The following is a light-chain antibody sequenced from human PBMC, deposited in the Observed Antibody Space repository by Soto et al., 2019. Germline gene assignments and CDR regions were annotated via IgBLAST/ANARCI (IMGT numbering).Light chain of an antibody. J-gene: IGKJ4*01. CDR3: QQYDNSAPLS. CDR1: QSVRSSY. V-gene: IGKV3D-20*01. Sequence: EIVLTQSPATLSLYPGDRATLSCGASQSVRSSYVAWYQQKAGLAPRLLIYDGSSRASGIPDRFSGSGSGTDFTLTIGRLEPEDFALYYCQQYDNSAPLSFGGGTKV. CDR2: DGS.